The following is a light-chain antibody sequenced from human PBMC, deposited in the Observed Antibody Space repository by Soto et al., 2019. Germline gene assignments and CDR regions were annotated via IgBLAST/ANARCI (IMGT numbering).Light chain of an antibody. Sequence: EVVLTQSPATLSLSPGERATLSCRASQSVSSSYLAWYQQKPGQAPRLLIYGASSRATGISDRFSGSGSGTDFTLTISRLEPEDFAVYYCQHYGASPWTFGQGTKVDIK. V-gene: IGKV3-20*01. CDR2: GAS. CDR3: QHYGASPWT. J-gene: IGKJ1*01. CDR1: QSVSSSY.